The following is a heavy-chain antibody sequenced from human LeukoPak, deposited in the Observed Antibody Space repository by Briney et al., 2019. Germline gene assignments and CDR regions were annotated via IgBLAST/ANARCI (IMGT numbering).Heavy chain of an antibody. Sequence: GGSLRLSCAASGFAFSNSAMSWVRQAPGQGLQWVSSITGSGDTTQYADSVKGRFTISRDNSKSTLFLQMNSLRAEDTAVYYCARDGDYYDSSGNDAFDIWGQGTMVTVSS. D-gene: IGHD3-22*01. CDR3: ARDGDYYDSSGNDAFDI. CDR2: ITGSGDTT. J-gene: IGHJ3*02. CDR1: GFAFSNSA. V-gene: IGHV3-23*01.